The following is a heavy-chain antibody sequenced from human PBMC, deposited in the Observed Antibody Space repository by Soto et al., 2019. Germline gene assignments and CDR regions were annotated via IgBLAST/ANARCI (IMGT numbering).Heavy chain of an antibody. Sequence: EVQLVESGGGLVQPGGSLRLSCAASGFTFSSYWMNWVRQAPGKGLEWVANIKQDGSEKYYVDSVKGRFTISRDNAKNALYLQMNSLGAEDTAVYYCARVSDIVVVPAAKYFDYWGQGTLVTVSS. CDR3: ARVSDIVVVPAAKYFDY. CDR2: IKQDGSEK. CDR1: GFTFSSYW. J-gene: IGHJ4*02. D-gene: IGHD2-2*01. V-gene: IGHV3-7*01.